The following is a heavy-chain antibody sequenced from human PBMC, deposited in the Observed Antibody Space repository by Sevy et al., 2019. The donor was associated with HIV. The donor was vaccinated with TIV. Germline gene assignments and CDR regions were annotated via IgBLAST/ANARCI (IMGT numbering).Heavy chain of an antibody. CDR2: IYTSGST. V-gene: IGHV4-4*07. J-gene: IGHJ4*02. CDR3: ARDRSTRLVGGSYFDY. CDR1: GGSISSYY. D-gene: IGHD3-10*01. Sequence: SETLSLTCTVSGGSISSYYWSWIRQPAGKGLEWIGRIYTSGSTNYNPSLKSRVTMSVDTSKNQFSLKLGSVTAADTAVYYCARDRSTRLVGGSYFDYWGQGTLVTVSS.